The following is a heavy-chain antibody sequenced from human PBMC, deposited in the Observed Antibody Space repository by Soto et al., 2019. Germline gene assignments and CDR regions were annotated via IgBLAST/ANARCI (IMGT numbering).Heavy chain of an antibody. CDR3: AKGTYGDYGAFDI. V-gene: IGHV3-30*18. Sequence: PGGSLRLSCAASGFTFSSYGMHWVRQAPGKGLEWVAVISYDGSNKYYADSVKGRFTISRDNSKNTLYLQMNSLRAEDTAVYYCAKGTYGDYGAFDIWGQGTMVTVSS. D-gene: IGHD4-17*01. J-gene: IGHJ3*02. CDR2: ISYDGSNK. CDR1: GFTFSSYG.